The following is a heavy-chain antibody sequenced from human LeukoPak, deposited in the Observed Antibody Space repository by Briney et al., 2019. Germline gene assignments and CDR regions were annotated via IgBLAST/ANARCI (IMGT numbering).Heavy chain of an antibody. CDR2: IYYSGGT. Sequence: SQTLSLTCTVSGGSISSGGYYWSWIRQHPGKGLEWIGYIYYSGGTYYNPSLKSRVTISVDTSKNQFSLKLSSVTAADTAVYYCARGGYYYDSSGYGGWDYWGQGTLVTVSS. J-gene: IGHJ4*02. D-gene: IGHD3-22*01. V-gene: IGHV4-31*03. CDR1: GGSISSGGYY. CDR3: ARGGYYYDSSGYGGWDY.